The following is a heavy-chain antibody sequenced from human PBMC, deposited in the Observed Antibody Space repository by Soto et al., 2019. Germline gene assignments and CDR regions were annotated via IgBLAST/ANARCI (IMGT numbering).Heavy chain of an antibody. Sequence: PGESLKISYKGSGYSFTSYWISWVRQVPGKGLGWMGMIDPSDSYTNYSPSFQGHVTISADKSISTAYLQWSSLKASDTAMYYCARHVVMITFGGVSPVAFDIWGQGTMVTVSS. V-gene: IGHV5-10-1*01. CDR1: GYSFTSYW. D-gene: IGHD3-16*01. CDR2: IDPSDSYT. CDR3: ARHVVMITFGGVSPVAFDI. J-gene: IGHJ3*02.